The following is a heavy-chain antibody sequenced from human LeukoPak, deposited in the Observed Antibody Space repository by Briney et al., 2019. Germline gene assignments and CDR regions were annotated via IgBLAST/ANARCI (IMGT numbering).Heavy chain of an antibody. CDR2: NYIGGST. J-gene: IGHJ6*02. V-gene: IGHV3-53*01. CDR1: WFNLSSNY. D-gene: IGHD2-15*01. CDR3: ARDARVVAAKFTPYYYYYYGMDV. Sequence: SGGSLRLSWAASWFNLSSNYMSLGRQAPRKRLEGVSVNYIGGSTYYADSVKGRFTISRDNSTTALYLQMNSLSAEDTAVYYSARDARVVAAKFTPYYYYYYGMDVWGQGTTVTVSS.